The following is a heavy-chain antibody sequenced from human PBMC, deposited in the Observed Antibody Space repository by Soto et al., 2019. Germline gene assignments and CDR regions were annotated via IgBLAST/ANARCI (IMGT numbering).Heavy chain of an antibody. D-gene: IGHD3-3*01. CDR3: AKGKGFWSGYYTGPYYFDD. Sequence: EVQLLESGGGLVQPGGSLRLSCAASGFTFSSYAMSWVRQAPGKGLEWVAAISGSGGSTYYADSVKGRFTISRDNSKNTLYLQMNSLRAEDTAVYYCAKGKGFWSGYYTGPYYFDDWGQGTLGTVSS. J-gene: IGHJ4*02. CDR2: ISGSGGST. CDR1: GFTFSSYA. V-gene: IGHV3-23*01.